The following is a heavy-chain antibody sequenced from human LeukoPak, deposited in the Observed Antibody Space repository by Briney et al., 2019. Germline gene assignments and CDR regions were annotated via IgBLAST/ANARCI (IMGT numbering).Heavy chain of an antibody. D-gene: IGHD7-27*01. CDR2: IRGSGSGSGSGV. V-gene: IGHV3-48*04. J-gene: IGHJ4*02. CDR1: GFTFSDYP. Sequence: GGSLRLSCAASGFTFSDYPMNWVRQAPGKGLEWISKIRGSGSGSGSGVYYADSVRGRFTISRDDAKNSLFLQMNSLRADDTAFYYCARDDKWGFDYWGQGALVTVSS. CDR3: ARDDKWGFDY.